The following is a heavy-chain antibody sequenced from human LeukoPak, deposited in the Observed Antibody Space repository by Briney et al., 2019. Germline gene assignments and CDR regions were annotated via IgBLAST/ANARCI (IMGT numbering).Heavy chain of an antibody. D-gene: IGHD1-7*01. V-gene: IGHV3-30*18. CDR2: ISYDGSNK. CDR1: GFTFSSYG. CDR3: AKEPYNWNYGAYYYMDV. J-gene: IGHJ6*03. Sequence: GGSLRLSCAASGFTFSSYGMHWVRQAPGKGLEWVAVISYDGSNKYYADSVKGRFTISRDNSKNTLYPQMNSLRAEDTAVYYCAKEPYNWNYGAYYYMDVWGKGTTVTVSS.